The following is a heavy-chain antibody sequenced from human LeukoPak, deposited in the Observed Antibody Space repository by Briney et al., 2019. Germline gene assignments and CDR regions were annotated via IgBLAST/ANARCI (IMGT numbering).Heavy chain of an antibody. J-gene: IGHJ5*02. D-gene: IGHD6-13*01. CDR1: GVSHNGYY. Sequence: PSETLSLTCAVYGVSHNGYYWSWIRQPPGKRLEWIGEIDHSGSTQYNPSLKSRVTISLDTSKKQFSLKLTSLTAADTAFYYCARYGMAAEGIWWFDPWGQGTLVTVSS. V-gene: IGHV4-34*01. CDR2: IDHSGST. CDR3: ARYGMAAEGIWWFDP.